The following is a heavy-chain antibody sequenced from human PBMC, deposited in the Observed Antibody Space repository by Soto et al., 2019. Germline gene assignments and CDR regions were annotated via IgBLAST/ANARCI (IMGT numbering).Heavy chain of an antibody. CDR1: GYTLTELS. J-gene: IGHJ5*02. D-gene: IGHD2-2*01. V-gene: IGHV1-24*01. Sequence: ASVKVSCKVSGYTLTELSMHWVRQAPGKGLEWMGGFDPEDGETIYAQKFQGRVTMTEDTSTDTAYMELSSLRSEDTAVYYCETATSWYGRGWFDPWGQGTLVTVSS. CDR3: ETATSWYGRGWFDP. CDR2: FDPEDGET.